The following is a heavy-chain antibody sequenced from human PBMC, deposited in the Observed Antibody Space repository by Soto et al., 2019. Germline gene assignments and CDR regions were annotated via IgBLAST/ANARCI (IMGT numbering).Heavy chain of an antibody. D-gene: IGHD3-22*01. CDR1: GDSMSSGAYY. V-gene: IGHV4-31*03. CDR3: ASSYSGYLDN. Sequence: SETLSLTCTVSGDSMSSGAYYWNWIRQHPGKGLEWIGYIYYSGNTYYNPSLKSRIVISVDTSKNQFSLNLGSVTAADTAIYYCASSYSGYLDNWGRGALVTVSS. CDR2: IYYSGNT. J-gene: IGHJ4*02.